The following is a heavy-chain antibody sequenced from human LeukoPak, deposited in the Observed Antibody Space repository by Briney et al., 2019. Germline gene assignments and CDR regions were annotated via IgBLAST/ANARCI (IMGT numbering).Heavy chain of an antibody. J-gene: IGHJ3*02. CDR2: IYTSGST. V-gene: IGHV4-4*07. Sequence: SETLSLTCTVSGGSISSYYWSWIRQPAGKGLEWIGRIYTSGSTNYNPSLKSRVTMSVDTSKNQSSLKLSSVTAADTAVYYCAGDWNYYDSSGYYYVGAFDIWGQGTMVTVSS. CDR1: GGSISSYY. D-gene: IGHD3-22*01. CDR3: AGDWNYYDSSGYYYVGAFDI.